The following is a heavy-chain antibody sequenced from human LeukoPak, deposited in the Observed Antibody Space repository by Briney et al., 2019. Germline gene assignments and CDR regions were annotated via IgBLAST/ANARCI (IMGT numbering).Heavy chain of an antibody. CDR1: GGSISSYY. CDR3: ARQDYGDYLPPIDY. V-gene: IGHV4-59*08. Sequence: PSETLSLTCTVSGGSISSYYWSWIRQPPGKGLEWIGNIYYSGSTNYNPSLKSRVTISVDTSENQFSLKLSSVTAADTAVYYCARQDYGDYLPPIDYWGQGTLVTVSS. D-gene: IGHD4-17*01. CDR2: IYYSGST. J-gene: IGHJ4*02.